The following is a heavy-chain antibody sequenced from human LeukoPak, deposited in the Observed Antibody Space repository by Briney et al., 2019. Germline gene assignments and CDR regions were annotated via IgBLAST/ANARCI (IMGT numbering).Heavy chain of an antibody. Sequence: PSETLSLTCTVSGGSISSYYWSWIRRPAGKGLEWIGRIYTSGSTNYNPSLKSRVTISVDTSKNQFSLKLSSVTAADTAVYYCARDRYYDFWSGYYTAWFDPWGQGTLVTVSS. CDR3: ARDRYYDFWSGYYTAWFDP. V-gene: IGHV4-4*07. D-gene: IGHD3-3*01. CDR2: IYTSGST. J-gene: IGHJ5*02. CDR1: GGSISSYY.